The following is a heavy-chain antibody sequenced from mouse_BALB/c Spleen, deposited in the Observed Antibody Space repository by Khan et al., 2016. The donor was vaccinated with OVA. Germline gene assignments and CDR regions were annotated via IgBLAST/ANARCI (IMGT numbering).Heavy chain of an antibody. J-gene: IGHJ3*01. D-gene: IGHD1-1*01. CDR1: GYTFTDYS. CDR3: ARNFLYYYGSSPFAY. Sequence: QIQLVQSGPELKKPGETVKISCKASGYTFTDYSMHWVKQAPGKGLKWMGWINTETGEPTYADDFKGRFAFSLETSASTAYLQINNLKNEDTATXASARNFLYYYGSSPFAYWCQGTLVTVSA. CDR2: INTETGEP. V-gene: IGHV9-2-1*01.